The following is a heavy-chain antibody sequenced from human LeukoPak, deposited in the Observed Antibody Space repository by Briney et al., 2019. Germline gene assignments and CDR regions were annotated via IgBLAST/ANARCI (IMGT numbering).Heavy chain of an antibody. J-gene: IGHJ4*02. D-gene: IGHD3-22*01. Sequence: SVKVSCKASGGTFSSYAISWVRQAPGQGLEWMGRIISIFGIANYAQKFQGRVTITADKSTSTAYMELSSLRSEDTAVYYCASSYYYDSSGYLDYWGQGTLVTVSS. CDR1: GGTFSSYA. V-gene: IGHV1-69*04. CDR3: ASSYYYDSSGYLDY. CDR2: IISIFGIA.